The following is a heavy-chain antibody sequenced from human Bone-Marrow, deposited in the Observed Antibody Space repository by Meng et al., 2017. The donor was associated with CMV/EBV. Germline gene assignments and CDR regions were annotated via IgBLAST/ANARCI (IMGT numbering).Heavy chain of an antibody. CDR1: GGSVSSGSYY. CDR3: ARDSGSLEGDATNFDY. V-gene: IGHV4-61*01. Sequence: SETLSLTCTVSGGSVSSGSYYWSWIRQPPGKGLEWIGYIYYSGSTNYNPSLKSRVTISVDTSKNQFSLKLSSVTAADTAVDYCARDSGSLEGDATNFDYWGQGTLVTVSS. CDR2: IYYSGST. D-gene: IGHD1-26*01. J-gene: IGHJ4*02.